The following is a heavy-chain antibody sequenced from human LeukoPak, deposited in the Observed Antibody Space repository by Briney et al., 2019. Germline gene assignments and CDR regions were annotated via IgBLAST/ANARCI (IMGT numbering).Heavy chain of an antibody. CDR1: GFTFSSYS. CDR3: ARPGGGKPRPFDY. Sequence: GGSLRLSCAASGFTFSSYSMNWVRQAPGKGLEWVSSISSSSSYIYYADSVKGRFTISRDNVKNSLYLQMNSLRAEDTAVYYCARPGGGKPRPFDYWGQGTLVTVSS. V-gene: IGHV3-21*01. J-gene: IGHJ4*02. CDR2: ISSSSSYI. D-gene: IGHD2-8*02.